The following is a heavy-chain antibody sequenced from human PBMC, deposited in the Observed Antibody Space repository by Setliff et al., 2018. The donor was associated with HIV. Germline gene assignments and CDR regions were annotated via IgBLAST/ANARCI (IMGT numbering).Heavy chain of an antibody. Sequence: PGGSLRLSCAASGFTFSSYWMSWVRQAPGKGLEWVANIKQDGSEKYYVDSVKGRFTISRDNAKNSLYLQMNSLRADDTAVYYCAKSTEGRSGPHNAFHIWGQGTMVTVSS. CDR3: AKSTEGRSGPHNAFHI. V-gene: IGHV3-7*03. CDR1: GFTFSSYW. CDR2: IKQDGSEK. D-gene: IGHD3-10*01. J-gene: IGHJ3*02.